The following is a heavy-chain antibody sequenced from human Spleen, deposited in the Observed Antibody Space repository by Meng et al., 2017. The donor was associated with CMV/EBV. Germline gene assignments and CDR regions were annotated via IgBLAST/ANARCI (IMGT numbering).Heavy chain of an antibody. V-gene: IGHV1-69*10. D-gene: IGHD6-6*01. CDR3: ARGLGSSSPNYYYYGMDV. CDR2: IIPLFGIA. J-gene: IGHJ6*02. Sequence: SVKVSCKASGGTFSSFSFSWMRQAPGQGLEWVGGIIPLFGIANYAQKFQGRVTITRNTPISTAYMELSSLRSEDTAVYYCARGLGSSSPNYYYYGMDVWGQGTTVTVSS. CDR1: GGTFSSFS.